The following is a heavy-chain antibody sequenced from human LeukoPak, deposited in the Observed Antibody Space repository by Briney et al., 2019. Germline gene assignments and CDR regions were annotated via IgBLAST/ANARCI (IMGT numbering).Heavy chain of an antibody. Sequence: PGGSLRLSCAASGFSFSAYIMHWVRQAPGKGREYVSAIRSDGSSTFYPNSVKGRSTISRDNSKSTLYLQMGSLRAEDTAVYYCTRRYGGHSGWAGYHDSWGQGTLVTVSS. V-gene: IGHV3-64*01. J-gene: IGHJ4*02. CDR1: GFSFSAYI. CDR3: TRRYGGHSGWAGYHDS. D-gene: IGHD6-19*01. CDR2: IRSDGSST.